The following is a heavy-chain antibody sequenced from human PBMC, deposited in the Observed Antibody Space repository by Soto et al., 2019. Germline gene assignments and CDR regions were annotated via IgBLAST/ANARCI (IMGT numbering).Heavy chain of an antibody. CDR2: ISSTGAYI. CDR3: ARDYPVLYSSSVDALDI. Sequence: EVQLVESGGGLVKPGGSLRLSCLASGFTFSACTMDWVRQAPGKGLEWVSSISSTGAYIYYAESVRDRFTISRDNAKNSLDLHMNSLGVEDTAVYYCARDYPVLYSSSVDALDIWGRGTLVTVSS. V-gene: IGHV3-21*01. J-gene: IGHJ3*02. CDR1: GFTFSACT. D-gene: IGHD6-6*01.